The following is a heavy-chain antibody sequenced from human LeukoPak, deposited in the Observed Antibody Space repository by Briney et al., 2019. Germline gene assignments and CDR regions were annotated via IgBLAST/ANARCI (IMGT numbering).Heavy chain of an antibody. CDR1: GFTVSSYY. D-gene: IGHD4-11*01. CDR2: MYSGGSK. V-gene: IGHV3-66*01. Sequence: GGSLRLSCAASGFTVSSYYMTWVRQAPGKGLEWVSVMYSGGSKYYADSVKGRVAISRDNSQNTVFLQMNSVRVEDTAVYYCARSYSNHLFGMDVWGQGPAVTVSS. J-gene: IGHJ6*02. CDR3: ARSYSNHLFGMDV.